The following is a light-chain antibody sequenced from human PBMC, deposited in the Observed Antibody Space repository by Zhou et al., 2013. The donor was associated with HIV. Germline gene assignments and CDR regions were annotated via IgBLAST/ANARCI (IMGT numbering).Light chain of an antibody. V-gene: IGKV1-5*01. CDR3: QNYNSAPLT. CDR1: HSIGSW. J-gene: IGKJ4*01. Sequence: DIQMTQSPSTLSPSVGDRVTITCRASHSIGSWLAWYQKKPGKAPNLLIYAAYTLQSGVPSRFSGSGSGTDFTLTISGLQPEDVATYYCQNYNSAPLTFGGGTKVEI. CDR2: AAY.